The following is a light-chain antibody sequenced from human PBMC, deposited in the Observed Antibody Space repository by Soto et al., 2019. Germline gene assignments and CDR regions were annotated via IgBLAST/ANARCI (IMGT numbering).Light chain of an antibody. CDR2: EVA. CDR3: SSYTSSSPLYD. Sequence: QSVLTQPASVSVSPGRSITSSCTGSNSDIGFYNYVSWYQQHPGEAPKLIIYEVAKRPSAASSRCSGAKSGNTASLTISGLQAEDEADYLCSSYTSSSPLYDFGTGTKVTVL. V-gene: IGLV2-14*01. CDR1: NSDIGFYNY. J-gene: IGLJ1*01.